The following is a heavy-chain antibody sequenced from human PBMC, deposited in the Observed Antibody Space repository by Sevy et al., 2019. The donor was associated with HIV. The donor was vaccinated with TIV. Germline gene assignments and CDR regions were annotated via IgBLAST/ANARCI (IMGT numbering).Heavy chain of an antibody. J-gene: IGHJ5*02. CDR2: IYYSGYT. V-gene: IGHV4-59*01. CDR1: GGSFSGYH. Sequence: SETLSLTCTVSGGSFSGYHWAWIRQTPGKGLEYIGYIYYSGYTNYNPSLKSRVTISVDTSKNQFSLRLSSVTAADTAVYYCVRAPPVRSGDDSLNWFDPWGRGTLVTVSS. CDR3: VRAPPVRSGDDSLNWFDP. D-gene: IGHD5-12*01.